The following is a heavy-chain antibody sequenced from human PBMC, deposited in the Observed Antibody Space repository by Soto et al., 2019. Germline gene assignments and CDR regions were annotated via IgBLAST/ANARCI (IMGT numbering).Heavy chain of an antibody. CDR2: IYSGGST. J-gene: IGHJ4*02. D-gene: IGHD3-9*01. Sequence: PSETLSLTCAVSGGAISGRSNYWGWIRQPPGKGLEYIGSIYSGGSTYYNPYLKSRVTLSVDATQNQFSLRLTSVTAADTAVYYCARRHSATWLFDYWGLGTLVTVSS. V-gene: IGHV4-39*01. CDR1: GGAISGRSNY. CDR3: ARRHSATWLFDY.